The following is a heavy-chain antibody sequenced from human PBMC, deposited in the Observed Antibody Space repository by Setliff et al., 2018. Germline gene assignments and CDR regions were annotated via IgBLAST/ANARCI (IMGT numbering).Heavy chain of an antibody. V-gene: IGHV3-11*01. D-gene: IGHD3-10*01. Sequence: GGSLRLSCAVSGFIFSDYYMSWIRQAPGKGLEWVSYISSSGSTIYYADSVKGRFTISRDNAKNSLYLQMNSLRAEDTALYYCAKDIMVYYYGSGRAFDIWGQGTMVTVSS. J-gene: IGHJ3*02. CDR1: GFIFSDYY. CDR3: AKDIMVYYYGSGRAFDI. CDR2: ISSSGSTI.